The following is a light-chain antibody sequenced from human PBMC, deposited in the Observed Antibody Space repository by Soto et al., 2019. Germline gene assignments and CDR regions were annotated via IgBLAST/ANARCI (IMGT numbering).Light chain of an antibody. CDR3: SSYTTSSSYV. J-gene: IGLJ1*01. Sequence: QSALTQPASVSGSPGQSNTISCTGTSSDVGVYIYVSWYQQHPGKAPKLMIYDVTSRPSGVSYRFSGSKSGNTASLTISGLQAEDEADYYCSSYTTSSSYVFGTGTKVTVL. CDR2: DVT. V-gene: IGLV2-14*01. CDR1: SSDVGVYIY.